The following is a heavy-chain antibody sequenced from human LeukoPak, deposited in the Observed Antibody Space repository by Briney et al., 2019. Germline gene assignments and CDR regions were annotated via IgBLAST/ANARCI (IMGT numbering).Heavy chain of an antibody. Sequence: GGSLRLSCAASGFTFSSYAMHWVRQAPGKGLEWVAVISYDGSNKYYADSVKGRFTISRDNSKNTLYLQMNSLRAEDTAVYYCARDPPLSRGFDYWGQGTLVTVSS. CDR2: ISYDGSNK. CDR3: ARDPPLSRGFDY. V-gene: IGHV3-30-3*01. J-gene: IGHJ4*02. D-gene: IGHD3-10*01. CDR1: GFTFSSYA.